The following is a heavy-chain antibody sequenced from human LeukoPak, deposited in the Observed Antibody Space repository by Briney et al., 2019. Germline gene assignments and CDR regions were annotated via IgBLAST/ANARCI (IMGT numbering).Heavy chain of an antibody. D-gene: IGHD6-19*01. CDR3: ARDPRYSSGWYGGYYYYYYMDV. V-gene: IGHV1-2*02. J-gene: IGHJ6*03. CDR2: INPNSGGT. CDR1: GYTFTGYY. Sequence: GASVKVSCKASGYTFTGYYMHWVRQAPGQGLEWMGWINPNSGGTNYAQKFQGRVTMTRDTSISTAYMELSRLRSDDTAVYYCARDPRYSSGWYGGYYYYYYMDVWGKGTTVTVSS.